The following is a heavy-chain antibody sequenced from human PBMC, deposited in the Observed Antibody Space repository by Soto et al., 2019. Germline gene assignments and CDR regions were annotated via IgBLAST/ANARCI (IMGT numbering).Heavy chain of an antibody. Sequence: QVQLVESGGGVVQPGRSLRLSCAASGFTFSSYGMHWVRQAPGKGLEWVAVISYDGSNKYYADSVKGRFTISRDNSKNTLYLQMNSLRAEDTAVYYCAKDSLPFAYSGSPNWFDPWGQGTLVTVSS. CDR3: AKDSLPFAYSGSPNWFDP. CDR2: ISYDGSNK. V-gene: IGHV3-30*18. J-gene: IGHJ5*02. CDR1: GFTFSSYG. D-gene: IGHD1-26*01.